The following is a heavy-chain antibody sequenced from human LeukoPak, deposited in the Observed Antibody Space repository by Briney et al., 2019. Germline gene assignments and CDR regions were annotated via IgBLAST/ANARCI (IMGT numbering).Heavy chain of an antibody. D-gene: IGHD2-15*01. CDR3: ARYCSGGSCYPIGY. Sequence: PGGSLRLSCAASGFTFSSYWMSWARQAPGKGLEWVANIKQDGSEKYYVDSVEGRFTISRDNAKNSLYLQMNSLRAEDTAVYYCARYCSGGSCYPIGYWGQGTLVTVSS. V-gene: IGHV3-7*01. CDR1: GFTFSSYW. CDR2: IKQDGSEK. J-gene: IGHJ4*02.